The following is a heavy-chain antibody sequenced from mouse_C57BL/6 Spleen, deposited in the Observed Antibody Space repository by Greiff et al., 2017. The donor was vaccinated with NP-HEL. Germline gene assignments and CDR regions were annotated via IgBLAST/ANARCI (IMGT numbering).Heavy chain of an antibody. CDR3: ARHLLRSYYFDY. CDR1: GFTFSSYG. V-gene: IGHV5-6*01. Sequence: VQLQQSGGDLVKPGGSLKLSCAASGFTFSSYGMSWVRQTPDKRLEWVATISSGGSYTYYPDSVKGRFTISRDNAKNTLYLQMSSLKSEDTAMYYCARHLLRSYYFDYWGQGTTLTVSS. D-gene: IGHD1-1*01. J-gene: IGHJ2*01. CDR2: ISSGGSYT.